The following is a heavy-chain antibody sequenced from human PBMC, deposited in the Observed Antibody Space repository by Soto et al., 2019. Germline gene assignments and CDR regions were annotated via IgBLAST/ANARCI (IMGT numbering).Heavy chain of an antibody. CDR3: ARDRGRNSIAVAGSGDY. V-gene: IGHV3-33*01. CDR2: IWYDGSNK. J-gene: IGHJ4*02. CDR1: GFTFSSYG. D-gene: IGHD6-19*01. Sequence: QVQLVESGGGVVQPGRSLRLSCAASGFTFSSYGMHWVRQAPGKGLEWVAVIWYDGSNKYYADSVKGRFTISRDNSKNTLYLQMNSLRDEDTAVYYCARDRGRNSIAVAGSGDYWGQGTLVTVSS.